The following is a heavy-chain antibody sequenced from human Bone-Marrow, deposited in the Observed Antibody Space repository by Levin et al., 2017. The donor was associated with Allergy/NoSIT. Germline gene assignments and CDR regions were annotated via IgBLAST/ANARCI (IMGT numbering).Heavy chain of an antibody. CDR1: GYTFTGHG. V-gene: IGHV1-18*01. D-gene: IGHD1-7*01. CDR2: ISAFTGKT. CDR3: GRVGAVTGSTQIDS. J-gene: IGHJ4*02. Sequence: GESLKISCKASGYTFTGHGLSWVRQAPGQGLEWVGWISAFTGKTNYADNFQGRVTLTTDTSSNTAYMDLRSLRSDDTARYYCGRVGAVTGSTQIDSWGQGTLVTVSS.